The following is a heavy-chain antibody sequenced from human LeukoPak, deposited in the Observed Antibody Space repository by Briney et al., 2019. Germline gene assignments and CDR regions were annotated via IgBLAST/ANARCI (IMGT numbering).Heavy chain of an antibody. CDR3: ARENPSSGCYGAFDI. CDR2: IYYSGST. Sequence: SETLSLTCTVSGGSISSYYWSWIRQPPGKGLEWIGYIYYSGSTNYNPSLKSRVTISVDTSKNQFSLKLSSVTAADTAVYYCARENPSSGCYGAFDIWGQGTMVTVSS. CDR1: GGSISSYY. D-gene: IGHD6-19*01. V-gene: IGHV4-59*01. J-gene: IGHJ3*02.